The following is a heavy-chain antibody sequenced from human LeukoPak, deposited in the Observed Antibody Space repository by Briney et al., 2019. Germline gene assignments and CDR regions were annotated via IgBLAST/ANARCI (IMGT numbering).Heavy chain of an antibody. D-gene: IGHD2/OR15-2a*01. CDR1: GFTFSKFT. Sequence: GGSLRLSCAASGFTFSKFTLIWVRQAPERGLQWVSAITGSGAVTYYEDSVKGRFTISRDNSKNTLYLQMNSLRAEDTAVYYCASQESISAFDIWGQGTMVTVSS. CDR2: ITGSGAVT. V-gene: IGHV3-23*01. J-gene: IGHJ3*02. CDR3: ASQESISAFDI.